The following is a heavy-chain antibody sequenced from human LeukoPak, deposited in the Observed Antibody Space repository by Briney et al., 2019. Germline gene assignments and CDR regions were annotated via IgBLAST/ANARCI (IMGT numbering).Heavy chain of an antibody. CDR2: INPNSGGT. D-gene: IGHD5-24*01. V-gene: IGHV1-2*02. CDR3: ARGRWLQPRYYYYMDV. Sequence: ASVKVSCKASRYTFTGYYMHWVRQAPGQGLEWMGWINPNSGGTNYAQKFQGRVTMTRDTSISTAYMALSRLRSDDTAVYYCARGRWLQPRYYYYMDVWGKGTTVTVSS. CDR1: RYTFTGYY. J-gene: IGHJ6*03.